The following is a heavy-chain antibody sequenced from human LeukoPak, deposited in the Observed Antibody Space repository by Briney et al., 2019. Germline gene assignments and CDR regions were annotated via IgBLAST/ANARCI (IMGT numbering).Heavy chain of an antibody. CDR3: ARDGAGYSSGWYAPNVESDY. CDR1: GFTFSSYG. D-gene: IGHD6-19*01. CDR2: IWYDGSNK. J-gene: IGHJ4*02. V-gene: IGHV3-33*01. Sequence: GGSLRLSCAASGFTFSSYGMHWVRQAPGKGLEWVAVIWYDGSNKYYADSVKGRFTISRDNSKNTLYLQMNSLRAEDTAVYYCARDGAGYSSGWYAPNVESDYWGQGTLVTVSS.